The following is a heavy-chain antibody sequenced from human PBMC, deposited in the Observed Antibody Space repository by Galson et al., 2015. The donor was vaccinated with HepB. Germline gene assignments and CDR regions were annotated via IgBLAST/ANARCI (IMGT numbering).Heavy chain of an antibody. V-gene: IGHV6-1*01. J-gene: IGHJ4*02. D-gene: IGHD3-16*01. CDR2: TSYRSKWYN. CDR3: ARTQGEWDPFDY. CDR1: GDSVSSNSAA. Sequence: CAISGDSVSSNSAAWNWIRQSPSRGLEWLGRTSYRSKWYNDYAVSVKSRITINPDTSKNQFSLQLNSVTPEDTAVYYCARTQGEWDPFDYWGQGTLVTVSS.